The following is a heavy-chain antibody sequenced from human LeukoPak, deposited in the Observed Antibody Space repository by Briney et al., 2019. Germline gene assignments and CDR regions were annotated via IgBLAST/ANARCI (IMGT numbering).Heavy chain of an antibody. V-gene: IGHV4-59*08. J-gene: IGHJ3*02. D-gene: IGHD2-15*01. Sequence: KASETLSLTCSVSGGSINTYFWTWLRQPPGKGLEWIGYISYSGSTNYNPPLKSRVTISVDTSNNRFSLKLTSLTAADTAVYYCVRHLSAGRPAFDIWGQGTMVTVSS. CDR2: ISYSGST. CDR3: VRHLSAGRPAFDI. CDR1: GGSINTYF.